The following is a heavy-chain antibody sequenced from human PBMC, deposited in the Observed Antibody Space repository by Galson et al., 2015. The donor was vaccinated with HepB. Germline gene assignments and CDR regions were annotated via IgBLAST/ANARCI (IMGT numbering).Heavy chain of an antibody. Sequence: SETLSLTCAVYGGSFSGYYWSWIRQPPGKGLEWIGEINHSGSTNYNPSLKSRVTISVDTSKNQFSLKLSSVTAADTAVYYCARDRGITIFGVALNWFDPWGQGTLVTVSS. J-gene: IGHJ5*02. CDR1: GGSFSGYY. CDR3: ARDRGITIFGVALNWFDP. CDR2: INHSGST. D-gene: IGHD3-3*01. V-gene: IGHV4-34*01.